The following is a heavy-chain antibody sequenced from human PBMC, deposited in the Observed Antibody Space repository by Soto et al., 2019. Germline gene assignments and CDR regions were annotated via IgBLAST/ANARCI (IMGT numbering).Heavy chain of an antibody. J-gene: IGHJ4*02. Sequence: QVQLQESGPGLVKPSGTLSLTCAVSGGSISSSNWWSWVRQPPGKGLEWIGEIYHSGSTNYNPSLKSRVTRSVDKSKNQFSLKLSSVTAADTAVYYCARGQRWGRAPKYYFDYWGQGTLVTVSS. CDR1: GGSISSSNW. CDR2: IYHSGST. D-gene: IGHD3-16*01. V-gene: IGHV4-4*02. CDR3: ARGQRWGRAPKYYFDY.